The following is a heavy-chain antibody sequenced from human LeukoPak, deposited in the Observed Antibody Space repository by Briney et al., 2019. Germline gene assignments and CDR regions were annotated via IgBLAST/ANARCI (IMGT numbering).Heavy chain of an antibody. Sequence: ASVKVSCKASGYTFTGYYMHWVRQAPGQGLEWMGWINPNSGGTNYAQKFQGRVTMTRDTSISTAYMELSRPRSDDTAVYYCARRKGDYGGNPIDYWGQGTLVTVSS. CDR3: ARRKGDYGGNPIDY. V-gene: IGHV1-2*02. CDR2: INPNSGGT. D-gene: IGHD4-23*01. CDR1: GYTFTGYY. J-gene: IGHJ4*02.